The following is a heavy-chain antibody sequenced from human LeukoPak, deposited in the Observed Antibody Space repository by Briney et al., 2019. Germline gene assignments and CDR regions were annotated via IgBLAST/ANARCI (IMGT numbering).Heavy chain of an antibody. CDR2: IYSGGST. Sequence: GGSLRLSCAASGFTVSSNYMSRVRQAPGKGLEWVSVIYSGGSTYYADSVKGRFTISRDNSKNTLYLQMNSLRAEDTAVYYCARDWSSSPDLNYWGQGTLVTVSS. J-gene: IGHJ4*02. CDR3: ARDWSSSPDLNY. D-gene: IGHD6-6*01. CDR1: GFTVSSNY. V-gene: IGHV3-66*01.